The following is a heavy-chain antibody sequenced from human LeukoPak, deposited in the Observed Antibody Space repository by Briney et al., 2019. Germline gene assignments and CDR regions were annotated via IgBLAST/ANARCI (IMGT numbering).Heavy chain of an antibody. CDR2: IRYDGSNK. D-gene: IGHD1-26*01. CDR3: AQDVKKDVLGATHN. V-gene: IGHV3-30*02. J-gene: IGHJ4*02. Sequence: PGGSLRLSCAASGFTFSSYGMHWVRQAPGKGLEWVAFIRYDGSNKYYADSVKGRFTISRDNSKNTLYLQMNSLRAEDTAVYYCAQDVKKDVLGATHNWGQGTLVTVSS. CDR1: GFTFSSYG.